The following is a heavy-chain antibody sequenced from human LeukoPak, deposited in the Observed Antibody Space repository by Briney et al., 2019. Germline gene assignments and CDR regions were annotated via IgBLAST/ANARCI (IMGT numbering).Heavy chain of an antibody. Sequence: PGGSLRLSCAASGFSFSDHHMSWVCQVPGKGLEWLAYISRDGNIIVYADSVKGRFTISRDNAKQSVYLEMKSLRPEDTAVYYCARYVLLMDYWGQGTLVTVSS. CDR3: ARYVLLMDY. D-gene: IGHD3-16*01. CDR2: ISRDGNII. CDR1: GFSFSDHH. V-gene: IGHV3-11*01. J-gene: IGHJ4*02.